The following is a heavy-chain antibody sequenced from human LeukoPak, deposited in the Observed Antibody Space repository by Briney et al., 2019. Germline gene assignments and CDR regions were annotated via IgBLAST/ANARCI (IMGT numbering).Heavy chain of an antibody. CDR2: INPNSGGT. CDR3: AIFGYCSGGNCRYFDY. V-gene: IGHV1-2*02. Sequence: ASVKVSCKASGYTFTGYYMHWVRQAPGQGLEGMGWINPNSGGTNYAQKFQGRVTMTRDTSISTAYMELSRLRSDDTAIYYCAIFGYCSGGNCRYFDYWGQGTLVTVSS. D-gene: IGHD2-15*01. CDR1: GYTFTGYY. J-gene: IGHJ4*02.